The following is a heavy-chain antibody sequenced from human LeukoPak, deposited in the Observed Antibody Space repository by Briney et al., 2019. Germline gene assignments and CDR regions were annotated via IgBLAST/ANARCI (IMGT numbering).Heavy chain of an antibody. CDR3: ARGRSTMRMDV. CDR1: GYTFISYD. Sequence: ASVKVSCKASGYTFISYDINWVRQATGQGLEWMGWMNPSSGSTGNAQKFQGGVTITRNTSISTAYMELSTLRSEDTAVYYCARGRSTMRMDVWGKGTTVTVSS. J-gene: IGHJ6*04. CDR2: MNPSSGST. D-gene: IGHD3-22*01. V-gene: IGHV1-8*03.